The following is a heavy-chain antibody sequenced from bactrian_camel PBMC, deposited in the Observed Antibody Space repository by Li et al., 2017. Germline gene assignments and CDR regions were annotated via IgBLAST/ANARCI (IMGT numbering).Heavy chain of an antibody. D-gene: IGHD2*01. Sequence: HVQLVESGGGSVQAGGSLRLSCEASGDTRDCAMGWYRQAPGSDCEMVAFINHDGRTLYADSVKGRFTISQDSAKTTVYLQMNSLESEDTALYYRATPTYYHGGYYYDGYEYIHWGQGTQVTVS. J-gene: IGHJ4*01. CDR3: ATPTYYHGGYYYDGYEYIH. V-gene: IGHV3S53*01. CDR2: INHDGRT. CDR1: GDTRDCA.